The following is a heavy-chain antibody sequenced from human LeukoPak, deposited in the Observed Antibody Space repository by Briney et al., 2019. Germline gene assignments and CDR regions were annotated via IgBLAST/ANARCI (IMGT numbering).Heavy chain of an antibody. CDR2: IYHSGST. V-gene: IGHV4-38-2*01. D-gene: IGHD2-15*01. J-gene: IGHJ5*02. Sequence: SETLSLTCAVSGYSISSGYYWGWIRQPPGKGLEWIGSIYHSGSTYYNPSLKSRVTISVDTSKNQFSLKLSSVTAADTAVYYCARVRPLAVVVAAKGDWFDPWGQGTLVTVSS. CDR3: ARVRPLAVVVAAKGDWFDP. CDR1: GYSISSGYY.